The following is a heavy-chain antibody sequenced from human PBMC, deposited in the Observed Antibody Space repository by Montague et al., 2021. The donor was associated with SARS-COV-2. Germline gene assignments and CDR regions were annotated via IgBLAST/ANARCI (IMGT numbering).Heavy chain of an antibody. CDR3: ARGGSSGLPY. D-gene: IGHD6-6*01. CDR1: GLSVSNFW. V-gene: IGHV3-74*01. CDR2: INPDGTII. Sequence: SLRLSCAASGLSVSNFWMHWVCQAPGKGLEWISHINPDGTIINYADPVKGRFSISRDSAENTLYLQMNSLRVEDTAVYYCARGGSSGLPYWGQGTLVTVSS. J-gene: IGHJ4*02.